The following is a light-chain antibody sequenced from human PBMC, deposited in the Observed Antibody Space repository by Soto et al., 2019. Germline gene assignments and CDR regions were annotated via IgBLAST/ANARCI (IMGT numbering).Light chain of an antibody. CDR3: CSYSGADTEVV. J-gene: IGLJ2*01. CDR2: EVT. V-gene: IGLV2-11*01. Sequence: QSALTQPRSVSGSPGQSVTISCTGISNNYVSWYQQHPGKVPKVNVYEVTLRPSGVSDRFSGSRSDNTASLAISGLRAEDEADYDCCSYSGADTEVVFGGGTKVTVL. CDR1: SNNY.